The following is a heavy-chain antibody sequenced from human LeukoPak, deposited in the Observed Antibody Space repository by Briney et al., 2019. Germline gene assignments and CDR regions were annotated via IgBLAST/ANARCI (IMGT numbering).Heavy chain of an antibody. CDR1: GFTVSSNY. D-gene: IGHD6-6*01. V-gene: IGHV3-53*01. CDR2: IYSGGTT. Sequence: GGSLRLSCAASGFTVSSNYMSWVRQPPGKGLEWVSVIYSGGTTYYADSVKGRFTISRDNSKNTLYLQMNSLRAEDTAVYYCASGRVEYSSSSTDYWGQGTLVFVSS. J-gene: IGHJ4*02. CDR3: ASGRVEYSSSSTDY.